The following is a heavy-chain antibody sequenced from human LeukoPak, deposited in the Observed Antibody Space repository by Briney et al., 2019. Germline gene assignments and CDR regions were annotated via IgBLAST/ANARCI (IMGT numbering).Heavy chain of an antibody. CDR3: ARDSGWELKQYYFDH. CDR1: GYTFTSYG. V-gene: IGHV1-18*01. D-gene: IGHD1-26*01. J-gene: IGHJ4*02. CDR2: ISVYNGYT. Sequence: ASVKVSCKASGYTFTSYGINWVRQAPGQGLEWMGWISVYNGYTGYAQKFQGRVTMTTDTSTRTTYMELRGLKSDDTAVYYCARDSGWELKQYYFDHWGQGTLVTDSS.